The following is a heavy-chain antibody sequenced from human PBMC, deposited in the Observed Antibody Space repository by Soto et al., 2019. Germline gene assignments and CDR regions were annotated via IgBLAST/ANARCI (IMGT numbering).Heavy chain of an antibody. CDR2: IIPMFGSA. Sequence: QVQLVQSGTEVKKPGSSVKVSCKASGGTFINYAFSWLRQAPGQGLEWMGVIIPMFGSANYAQRFQGRVTIAAGESTTVVYLELRSLISEDTAVVSCAATYYYDASVYGGSSSSYFAMDVWGQGTTVTVSS. CDR1: GGTFINYA. J-gene: IGHJ6*02. V-gene: IGHV1-69*01. D-gene: IGHD3-22*01. CDR3: AATYYYDASVYGGSSSSYFAMDV.